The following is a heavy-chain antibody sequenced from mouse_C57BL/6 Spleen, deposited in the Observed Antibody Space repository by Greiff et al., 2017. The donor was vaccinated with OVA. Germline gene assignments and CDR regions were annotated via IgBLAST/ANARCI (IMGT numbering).Heavy chain of an antibody. Sequence: VQLQQPGAELVKPGASVKMSCKASGYTFTSYWITWVKQRPGQGLEWIGDIYPGSGSTNYNEKFKSKATLTVDTSSSTAYMQLSSLTSEDSAVYYCAHYDYDSYYAMDYWGQGTSVTVSS. D-gene: IGHD2-4*01. V-gene: IGHV1-55*01. CDR1: GYTFTSYW. CDR2: IYPGSGST. CDR3: AHYDYDSYYAMDY. J-gene: IGHJ4*01.